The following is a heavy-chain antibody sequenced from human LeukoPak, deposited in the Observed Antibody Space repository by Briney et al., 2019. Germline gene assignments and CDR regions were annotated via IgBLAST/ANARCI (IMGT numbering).Heavy chain of an antibody. Sequence: GGSLRLSCEASGFIFSTYWMTWVRQAPGKGLEWVANIKQDGSEKHYVDPVKGRFTISRDNAKNSLYLQMNSLRAEDTAVYYCAREIIVTTFPDYWGQGTLVTVSS. J-gene: IGHJ4*02. V-gene: IGHV3-7*01. CDR1: GFIFSTYW. D-gene: IGHD4-11*01. CDR3: AREIIVTTFPDY. CDR2: IKQDGSEK.